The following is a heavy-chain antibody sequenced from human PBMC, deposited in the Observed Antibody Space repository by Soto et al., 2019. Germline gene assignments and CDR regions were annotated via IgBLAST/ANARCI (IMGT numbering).Heavy chain of an antibody. CDR2: ISSSSSII. Sequence: GGPLRLSCAASGFTFSSYSMNWVRQAPGKGLEWVSYISSSSSIIYYADSVKGRFTISRDNAKNSLYLQMNSLRAEDTAVYYCARDRGYSYANNWFDPWGQGTLVTVSS. V-gene: IGHV3-48*01. D-gene: IGHD5-18*01. CDR3: ARDRGYSYANNWFDP. J-gene: IGHJ5*02. CDR1: GFTFSSYS.